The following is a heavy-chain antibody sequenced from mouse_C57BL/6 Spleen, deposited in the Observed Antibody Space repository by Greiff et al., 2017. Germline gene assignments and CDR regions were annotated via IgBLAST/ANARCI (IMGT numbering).Heavy chain of an antibody. CDR2: ISDGGSYT. CDR3: ARADGYYDFGY. J-gene: IGHJ2*01. D-gene: IGHD2-3*01. Sequence: EVQRVESGGGLVKPGGSLKLSCAASGFTFSSYAMSWVRQTPEKRLEWVATISDGGSYTYYPDNVKGRFTISRDNAKNNLYLQMSPLTSEDTAMYDCARADGYYDFGYWGQGTTLTVSS. V-gene: IGHV5-4*01. CDR1: GFTFSSYA.